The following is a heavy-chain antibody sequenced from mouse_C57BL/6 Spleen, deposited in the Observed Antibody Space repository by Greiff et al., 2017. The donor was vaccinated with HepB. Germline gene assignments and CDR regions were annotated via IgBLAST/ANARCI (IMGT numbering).Heavy chain of an antibody. CDR1: GYSITSGYY. CDR2: ISYDGSN. V-gene: IGHV3-6*01. Sequence: EVQLVESGPGLVKPSQSLSLTCSVTGYSITSGYYWNWIRQFPGNKLEWMGYISYDGSNNYNPSLKNRISITRDTSKNPFFLKLNSVTTEDTATYYCARDLFGYYGSSLYYYAMDYWGQGTSVTVSS. J-gene: IGHJ4*01. CDR3: ARDLFGYYGSSLYYYAMDY. D-gene: IGHD1-1*01.